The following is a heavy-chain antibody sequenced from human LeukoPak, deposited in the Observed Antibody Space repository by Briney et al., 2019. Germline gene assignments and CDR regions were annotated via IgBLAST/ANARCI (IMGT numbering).Heavy chain of an antibody. CDR3: ARDHTLYYYDSSGYYPDY. CDR2: IWYDGSNK. CDR1: GFTFSSYG. V-gene: IGHV3-33*01. D-gene: IGHD3-22*01. J-gene: IGHJ4*02. Sequence: PGRSLSLSCAASGFTFSSYGMHWVRQAPGKGLEWVAVIWYDGSNKYYADSVKGRFAISRDNSKNTLYLQMNSLRAEDTAVYYCARDHTLYYYDSSGYYPDYWGQGTLVTVSS.